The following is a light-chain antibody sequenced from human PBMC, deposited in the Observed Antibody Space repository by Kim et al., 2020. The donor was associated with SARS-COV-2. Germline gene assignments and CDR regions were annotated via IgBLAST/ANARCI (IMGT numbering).Light chain of an antibody. CDR3: QQYGSSPYT. V-gene: IGKV3-20*01. CDR1: QSVSSSY. Sequence: WSPWERATLSCRASQSVSSSYLAWYQQKPGQAPRLLIYGASSRATGIPDRFSGSGSGTDFTLTISRLEPEDFAVYYCQQYGSSPYTFGQGTKLEI. J-gene: IGKJ2*01. CDR2: GAS.